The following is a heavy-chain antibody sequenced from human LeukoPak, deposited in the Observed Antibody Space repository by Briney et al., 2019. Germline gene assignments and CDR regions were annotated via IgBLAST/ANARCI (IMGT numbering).Heavy chain of an antibody. V-gene: IGHV3-7*04. CDR3: AREKWLRCYYGMDV. Sequence: GGSLRLSCVVSGFTFSSSWMSWVRQAPGKGLEWVANIKQDGSEKYYVDSVKGRFTISRDNAKNSLYLQMNSLRAEDTAVYYCAREKWLRCYYGMDVWGQGTTVTVSS. CDR2: IKQDGSEK. CDR1: GFTFSSSW. J-gene: IGHJ6*02. D-gene: IGHD3-22*01.